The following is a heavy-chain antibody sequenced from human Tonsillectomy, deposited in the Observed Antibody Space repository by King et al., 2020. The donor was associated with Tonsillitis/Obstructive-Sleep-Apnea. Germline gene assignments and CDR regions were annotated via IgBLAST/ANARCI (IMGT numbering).Heavy chain of an antibody. V-gene: IGHV3-53*01. CDR3: ARGGSTTLYYFDY. CDR1: GFTFSSNY. J-gene: IGHJ4*02. D-gene: IGHD2-2*01. CDR2: IYSGGST. Sequence: VQLVESGGGLIQPGGSLRLSCAASGFTFSSNYMSWVRQAPGKGLEWVAVIYSGGSTYYADSVKGRCTIARDNSKNTLYLQMNSLRAEDTAVYYCARGGSTTLYYFDYWGQGTLVTVSS.